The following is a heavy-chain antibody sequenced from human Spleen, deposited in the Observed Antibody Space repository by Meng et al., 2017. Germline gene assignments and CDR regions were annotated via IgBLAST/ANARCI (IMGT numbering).Heavy chain of an antibody. CDR2: IDPNSGVT. Sequence: QGQLVQSGAEVKNPGALAKVSGKPSGYTFTAYWLHWVRQAPGQGLDWMGRIDPNSGVTEYAQKFQGRVTVTGDTSISTAYMELSRLRSEDTAVYYCTRDRGGLPDYWGQGTLVTVSS. V-gene: IGHV1-2*06. J-gene: IGHJ4*02. CDR3: TRDRGGLPDY. CDR1: GYTFTAYW. D-gene: IGHD2-15*01.